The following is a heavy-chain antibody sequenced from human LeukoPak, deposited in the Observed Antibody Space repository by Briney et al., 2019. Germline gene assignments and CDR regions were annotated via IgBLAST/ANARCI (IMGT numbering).Heavy chain of an antibody. V-gene: IGHV1-18*01. J-gene: IGHJ3*02. CDR2: ISAYDGNT. D-gene: IGHD3-22*01. CDR3: ARAHYLYYYDSSSYYLLGAFDI. Sequence: ASVKVSCEASGDSFTSYDISWVRQAPGQGLEWMGWISAYDGNTNNAQKLQGSVTMTTDTPPSTAYMELRSLRSDDTAVYYCARAHYLYYYDSSSYYLLGAFDIWGQGTMVTVSS. CDR1: GDSFTSYD.